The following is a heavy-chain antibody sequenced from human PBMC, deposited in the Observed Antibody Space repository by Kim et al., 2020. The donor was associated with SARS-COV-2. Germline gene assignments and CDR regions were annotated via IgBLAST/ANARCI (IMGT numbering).Heavy chain of an antibody. D-gene: IGHD3-10*01. CDR1: GYTFTSYY. CDR2: INPSGGST. V-gene: IGHV1-46*01. J-gene: IGHJ4*02. Sequence: ASVKVSCKASGYTFTSYYMHWVRQAPGQGLEWMGIINPSGGSTSYAQKFQGRVTMTRDTSTSTVYMELSSLRSEDTAVYYCARDHYGSGSYYPPHFDYWGQGTLVTVSS. CDR3: ARDHYGSGSYYPPHFDY.